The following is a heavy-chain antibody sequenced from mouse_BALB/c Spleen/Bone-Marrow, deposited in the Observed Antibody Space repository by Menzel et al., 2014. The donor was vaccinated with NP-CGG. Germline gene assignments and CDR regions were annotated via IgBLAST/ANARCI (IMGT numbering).Heavy chain of an antibody. CDR2: FHPYNDDT. Sequence: VKLMESGAELVKPGASVKMSCKAFGYTFTTYPIEWMKQNHGKSLEWIGNFHPYNDDTNYNEKFRGKAKLTVERSSGTVYLELGRLTFDDSAVYYCARGGGFAYWGQGTLVTVSA. CDR3: ARGGGFAY. J-gene: IGHJ3*01. V-gene: IGHV1-47*01. CDR1: GYTFTTYP.